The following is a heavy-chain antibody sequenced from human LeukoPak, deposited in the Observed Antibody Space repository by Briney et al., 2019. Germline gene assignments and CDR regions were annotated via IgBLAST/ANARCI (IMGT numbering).Heavy chain of an antibody. D-gene: IGHD3-10*01. V-gene: IGHV3-30*18. CDR1: GFTFSSYG. Sequence: GGSLRLSCAASGFTFSSYGMHWVRQAPGKGLEWVAVISYDGSNKYYADSVKGRFTISRDNSKNTLYLQMNSLGAEDTAIYYCAKPLWFGELGDAFDVWGQGTMVTVSS. CDR2: ISYDGSNK. J-gene: IGHJ3*01. CDR3: AKPLWFGELGDAFDV.